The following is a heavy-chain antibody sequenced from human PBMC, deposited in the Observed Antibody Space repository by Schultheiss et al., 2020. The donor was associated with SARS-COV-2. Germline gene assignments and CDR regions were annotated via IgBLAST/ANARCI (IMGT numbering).Heavy chain of an antibody. CDR2: ICHCGST. CDR1: GGSISSGGYY. Sequence: SQTLSLTCTVSGGSISSGGYYWGWIRQPPGKGLEWIGSICHCGSTYYNPSLRSRVTISVDTSKNQFSLKLSSVTAADTAVYYCASMGNWTPQWFDPWGQGTLVTVSS. V-gene: IGHV4-39*07. J-gene: IGHJ5*02. D-gene: IGHD1-20*01. CDR3: ASMGNWTPQWFDP.